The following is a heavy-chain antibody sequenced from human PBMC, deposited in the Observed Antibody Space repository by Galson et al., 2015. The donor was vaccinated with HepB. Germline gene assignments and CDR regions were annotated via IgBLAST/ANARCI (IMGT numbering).Heavy chain of an antibody. V-gene: IGHV3-30*03. CDR1: GFDFSSYG. CDR3: AGLEDGGGVCCPDY. CDR2: VSSDGSAQ. J-gene: IGHJ4*02. Sequence: SLRLSCAASGFDFSSYGMHWVRQAPGKGLEWVSVVSSDGSAQLYADSVKGRFTISRDNSKNMLYLQMNSLTTEDTALYYCAGLEDGGGVCCPDYRGQGTLVTVSS. D-gene: IGHD2-21*01.